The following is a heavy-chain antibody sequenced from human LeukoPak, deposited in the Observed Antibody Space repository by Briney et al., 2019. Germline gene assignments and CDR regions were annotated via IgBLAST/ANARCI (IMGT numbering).Heavy chain of an antibody. CDR2: ISTTGNT. CDR3: ARDFSGSGYYLDY. Sequence: SETLSLTCTVSGDSISGYYWSWIRQSAGKGLEYIGRISTTGNTNDIPSLKSRVTMSIDTSKNHFSLKLSSVTAADTAMYYCARDFSGSGYYLDYWGQGIPVPVSS. J-gene: IGHJ4*02. D-gene: IGHD1-26*01. CDR1: GDSISGYY. V-gene: IGHV4-4*07.